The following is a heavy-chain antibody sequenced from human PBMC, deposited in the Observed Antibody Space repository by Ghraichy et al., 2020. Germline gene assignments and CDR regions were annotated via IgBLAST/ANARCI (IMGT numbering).Heavy chain of an antibody. CDR2: INDSGST. CDR1: GGSLNGYY. D-gene: IGHD2/OR15-2a*01. Sequence: TLSLTCAVYGGSLNGYYWTWIRQPPSKGLEWIGEINDSGSTDYNPSLKSRVTISADTSKKYFSLNLSSVTAADTALYYCARGQLVLSNWGQGTLVTVSA. J-gene: IGHJ4*02. V-gene: IGHV4-34*01. CDR3: ARGQLVLSN.